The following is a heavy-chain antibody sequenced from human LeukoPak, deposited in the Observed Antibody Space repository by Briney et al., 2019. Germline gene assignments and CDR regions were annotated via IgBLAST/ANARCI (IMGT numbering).Heavy chain of an antibody. CDR3: AKKWSGDYDSSGINDAFDL. CDR2: ISTSGGST. V-gene: IGHV3-23*01. J-gene: IGHJ3*01. Sequence: GGSLRLSCTGSGFTFSSYGMSWVRQAPGKGPEWVSCISTSGGSTYYADSVKGRFTISRDNSKNTLYLEMNSLRAEDTAIYYCAKKWSGDYDSSGINDAFDLWGQGTMVTVSS. D-gene: IGHD3-22*01. CDR1: GFTFSSYG.